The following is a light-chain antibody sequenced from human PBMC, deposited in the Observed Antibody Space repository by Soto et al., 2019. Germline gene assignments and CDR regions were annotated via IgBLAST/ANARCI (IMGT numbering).Light chain of an antibody. CDR3: HQYYSTPRT. V-gene: IGKV4-1*01. CDR2: WAS. Sequence: DIVLTQSPDSLAVSLGERATINCTSSQSVFYSSNNQNYLSWYQQKPGQPPRLPIYWASTRESGVPDRFSGSGSGTDVTLTISSLQAEDVAVYYCHQYYSTPRTFGQGTTVEI. J-gene: IGKJ1*01. CDR1: QSVFYSSNNQNY.